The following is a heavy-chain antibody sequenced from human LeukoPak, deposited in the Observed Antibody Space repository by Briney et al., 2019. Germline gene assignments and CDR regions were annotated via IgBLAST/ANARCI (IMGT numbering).Heavy chain of an antibody. Sequence: ASVKVSCKASGYTFTSYDINWVRQATGQGLEWMGWMNPNSGNTGYAQKFQGRVTMTRNTSISTAYMELSSLRSEDTAVYYCARGYSGYGYYYYGMDVWGQGTTVTVSS. V-gene: IGHV1-8*01. CDR3: ARGYSGYGYYYYGMDV. CDR2: MNPNSGNT. CDR1: GYTFTSYD. D-gene: IGHD5-12*01. J-gene: IGHJ6*02.